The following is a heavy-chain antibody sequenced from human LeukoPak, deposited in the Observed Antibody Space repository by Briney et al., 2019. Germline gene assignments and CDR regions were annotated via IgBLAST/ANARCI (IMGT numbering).Heavy chain of an antibody. CDR1: GGTFTSYA. J-gene: IGHJ6*02. CDR3: ARDLSGRDSSGYYSGYYYGMDV. CDR2: IIPIFGTG. V-gene: IGHV1-69*01. Sequence: SVKVSCKASGGTFTSYAINWVRQAPGQGLEWMGGIIPIFGTGNYAQKFQGRVTITADESTSTAYMELSSLRSEDTAVYYCARDLSGRDSSGYYSGYYYGMDVWGQGTTVTVSS. D-gene: IGHD3-22*01.